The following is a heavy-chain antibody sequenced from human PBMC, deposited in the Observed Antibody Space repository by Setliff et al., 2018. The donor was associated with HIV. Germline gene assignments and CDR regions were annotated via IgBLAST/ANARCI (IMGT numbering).Heavy chain of an antibody. D-gene: IGHD4-17*01. J-gene: IGHJ4*02. CDR3: AKGAGFYGDYTFDH. V-gene: IGHV4-59*11. CDR2: IYSTGST. Sequence: PSETLSLTCTVSGPSINIHYWSWIRQSPGKAFEWIGYIYSTGSTNYNPSLQSLVTISMVASRNQFSLKVTSVTAADTAVYYCAKGAGFYGDYTFDHWGQGRQVTVSS. CDR1: GPSINIHY.